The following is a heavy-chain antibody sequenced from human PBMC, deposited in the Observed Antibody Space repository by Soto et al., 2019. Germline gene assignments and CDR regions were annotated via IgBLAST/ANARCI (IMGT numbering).Heavy chain of an antibody. CDR1: GFTFSSYW. Sequence: PVGSLRLSCAASGFTFSSYWMHWVRQAPGKGLVWVSRINSDGSTTRYADSVKGRFTISRDNAKNTLYLQMNSLRAEDTAVYYCARVVYGTDVWGQGTTVTVSS. V-gene: IGHV3-74*01. J-gene: IGHJ6*02. CDR2: INSDGSTT. CDR3: ARVVYGTDV.